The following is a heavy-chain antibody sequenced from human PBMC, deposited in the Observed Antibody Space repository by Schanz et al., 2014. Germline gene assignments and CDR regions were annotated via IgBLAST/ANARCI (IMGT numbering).Heavy chain of an antibody. CDR2: IIPILGIA. Sequence: QVHLVQSGAEVHKPGASLKISCKASGYTFTNFFLHWVRQAPGQGLEWMGRIIPILGIANYAQKFQGRVTITADRSTSTAYMELSSLRSEDTAVHYCARGRGFYDYWGQGTLVTVSS. CDR1: GYTFTNFF. CDR3: ARGRGFYDY. J-gene: IGHJ4*02. V-gene: IGHV1-69*09. D-gene: IGHD3-10*01.